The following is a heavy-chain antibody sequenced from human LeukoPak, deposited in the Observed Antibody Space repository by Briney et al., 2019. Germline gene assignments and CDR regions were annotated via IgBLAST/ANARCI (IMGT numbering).Heavy chain of an antibody. D-gene: IGHD3-10*01. J-gene: IGHJ4*02. CDR1: GFTFSIYS. CDR2: IRYDGSNK. Sequence: GGSLRLSCAASGFTFSIYSMNWVRQAPGKGLEWVAFIRYDGSNKYYADSVKGRFTISRDNSKNTLYLQMNSLRAEDTAVYYCAKDRSSGSSFDYWGQGTLVTVSS. CDR3: AKDRSSGSSFDY. V-gene: IGHV3-30*02.